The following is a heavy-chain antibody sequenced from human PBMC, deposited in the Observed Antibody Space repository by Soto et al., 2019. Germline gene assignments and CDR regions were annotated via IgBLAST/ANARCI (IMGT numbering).Heavy chain of an antibody. CDR3: ASSAPDYYYDSSGFEN. CDR1: GGSTSSYY. V-gene: IGHV4-59*01. D-gene: IGHD3-22*01. J-gene: IGHJ4*02. CDR2: IYYSGSA. Sequence: SETLSLTCTVSGGSTSSYYWSWIRQPPGKGLEWIGNIYYSGSANYKPSLKSRVTISVDTSKNQFSLKLSSVTAADTAVYYCASSAPDYYYDSSGFENWGQGALVTVSS.